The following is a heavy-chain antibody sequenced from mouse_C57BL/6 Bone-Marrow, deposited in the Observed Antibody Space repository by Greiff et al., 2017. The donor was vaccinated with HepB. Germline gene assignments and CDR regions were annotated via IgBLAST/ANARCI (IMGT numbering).Heavy chain of an antibody. J-gene: IGHJ2*01. CDR3: AIYYGYYFDY. D-gene: IGHD1-1*01. CDR2: IYPGSGST. CDR1: GYTFTSYW. Sequence: QVQLQQPGAELVKPGASVTMSCKASGYTFTSYWITWVKQRPGQGLEWIGDIYPGSGSTNYNEKFKSKTTLTVDTSSSTAYMQLSSLTSEDSAVYYCAIYYGYYFDYWGQGTTLTVSS. V-gene: IGHV1-55*01.